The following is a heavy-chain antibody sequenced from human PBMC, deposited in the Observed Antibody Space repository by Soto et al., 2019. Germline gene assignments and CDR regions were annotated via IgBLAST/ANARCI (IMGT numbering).Heavy chain of an antibody. CDR2: IGTAGDT. J-gene: IGHJ6*02. Sequence: GGSLRLSCAASGFTFSSYDMHWVRQATGKGLEWVSAIGTAGDTYYPGSVKGRFTISRENAKNSLYLQMNSLRAEDTAVYYCARDRRSKDYYYGMDVWGQGTTVTVSS. V-gene: IGHV3-13*01. CDR1: GFTFSSYD. CDR3: ARDRRSKDYYYGMDV.